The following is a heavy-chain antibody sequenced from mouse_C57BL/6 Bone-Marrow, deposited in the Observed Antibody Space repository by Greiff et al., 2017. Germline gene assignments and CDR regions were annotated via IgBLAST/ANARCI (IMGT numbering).Heavy chain of an antibody. V-gene: IGHV1-19*01. D-gene: IGHD1-1*01. Sequence: VQLQQSGPVLVKPGASVKMSCKASGYTFTDYYMNWVKQSHGKSLEWIGVINPYNGGTSYNQKFKGKATLTVDKSSSTAYMELNSLTSEDSAVYYCARAPYYYGSRRFDYWGQGTTLTVSS. CDR3: ARAPYYYGSRRFDY. CDR2: INPYNGGT. CDR1: GYTFTDYY. J-gene: IGHJ2*01.